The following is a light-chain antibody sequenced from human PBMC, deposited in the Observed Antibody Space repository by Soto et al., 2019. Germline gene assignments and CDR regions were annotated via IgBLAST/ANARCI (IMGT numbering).Light chain of an antibody. J-gene: IGKJ3*01. Sequence: DIQMTQSPSSVSASIGDRVSFTCQASQDISKFLHWYQHKPGQAPSLLIYDASKSAFVVPSRFSGSGSGTQFTFTISGVQPEDNATYYCQESDNRPFTFGPGTKVDVK. CDR2: DAS. CDR3: QESDNRPFT. V-gene: IGKV1-33*01. CDR1: QDISKF.